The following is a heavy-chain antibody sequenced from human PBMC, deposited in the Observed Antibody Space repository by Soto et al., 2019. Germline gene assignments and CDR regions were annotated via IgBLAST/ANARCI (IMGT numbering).Heavy chain of an antibody. D-gene: IGHD5-18*01. J-gene: IGHJ2*01. V-gene: IGHV3-23*01. Sequence: EVQLLESGGGLVQPGGSLRLSCAASGFTFSNYAMSWVRQAPGKRLEWVSVIVGSGHSTYYADSVKGRFTISKQNPKSTLYLQMNSLRAEDTAGYYCAEGRTHSFHWYFDLRGRGDLVTVSS. CDR3: AEGRTHSFHWYFDL. CDR1: GFTFSNYA. CDR2: IVGSGHST.